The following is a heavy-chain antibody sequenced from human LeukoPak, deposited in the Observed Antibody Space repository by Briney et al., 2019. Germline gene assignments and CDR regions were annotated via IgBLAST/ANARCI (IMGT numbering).Heavy chain of an antibody. CDR3: ARRGYDFWTGYHRYFDF. D-gene: IGHD3-3*01. J-gene: IGHJ4*02. CDR1: GGSISSSSYY. CDR2: IYYSGST. Sequence: SETLSLTCTVSGGSISSSSYYWGWIRQPPGKGLEWIGSIYYSGSTYYNPSLKSRVTISVDTSKSQFSLKLSSVTAADTAVYYCARRGYDFWTGYHRYFDFWGQGTLVAVSS. V-gene: IGHV4-39*01.